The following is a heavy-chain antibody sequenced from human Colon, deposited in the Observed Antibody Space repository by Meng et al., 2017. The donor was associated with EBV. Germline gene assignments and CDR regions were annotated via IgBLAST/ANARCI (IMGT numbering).Heavy chain of an antibody. D-gene: IGHD1-26*01. V-gene: IGHV4-4*02. Sequence: QVHLQESGPGMVKPSGTLYRACGVAGVTISSNIRWTWVRQTPGKGLEWIGDIDDSGSTNYNPSLNSRISTSLDKSKNTFSLKVNSVIAADTAVYYCARGKQDAWELLAYWGQGALVTVSS. CDR3: ARGKQDAWELLAY. CDR1: GVTISSNIR. J-gene: IGHJ4*02. CDR2: IDDSGST.